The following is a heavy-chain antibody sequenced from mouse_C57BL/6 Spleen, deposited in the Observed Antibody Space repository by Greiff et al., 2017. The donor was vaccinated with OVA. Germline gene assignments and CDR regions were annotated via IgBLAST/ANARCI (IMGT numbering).Heavy chain of an antibody. CDR3: ARGDYGNSSFAY. Sequence: QVQLQQPGAELVKPGASVQLSCKASGYTFTSYWMHWVKQRPGQGLEWIGGIDPYGGGTKYNEKFKSKATLTVDKHSSTAYMQLSSLTSEDAAVYYCARGDYGNSSFAYWGQGTLVTVSA. J-gene: IGHJ3*01. V-gene: IGHV1-72*01. D-gene: IGHD1-1*01. CDR1: GYTFTSYW. CDR2: IDPYGGGT.